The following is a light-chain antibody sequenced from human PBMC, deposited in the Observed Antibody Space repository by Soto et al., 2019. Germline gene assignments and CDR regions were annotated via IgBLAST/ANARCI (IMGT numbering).Light chain of an antibody. Sequence: QSVLTQPPSVSAAPGQKVTIFCSGISSSSGNKYVSWYQQLPGTAPKLLIYENNKRPPGIPDRFSGSKSGTSATLGITGLQTGDEADYYCGTWDSSLSTPWVFGAGTKLTVL. CDR2: ENN. CDR3: GTWDSSLSTPWV. CDR1: SSSSGNKY. V-gene: IGLV1-51*02. J-gene: IGLJ3*02.